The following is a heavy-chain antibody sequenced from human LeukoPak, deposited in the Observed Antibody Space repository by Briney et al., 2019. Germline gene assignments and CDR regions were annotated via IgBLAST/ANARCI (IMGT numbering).Heavy chain of an antibody. Sequence: LAGGSLRLSCGASGFTFSSYAMSWVRQAPGKGLEWVSAISGSGGSTYYADSVKGRFTISRDNSKNTLYLQMNSLRAEDTAVYYCAKSGIAAATILYYFDYWGQGTLVTVSS. V-gene: IGHV3-23*01. J-gene: IGHJ4*02. CDR1: GFTFSSYA. CDR2: ISGSGGST. CDR3: AKSGIAAATILYYFDY. D-gene: IGHD6-13*01.